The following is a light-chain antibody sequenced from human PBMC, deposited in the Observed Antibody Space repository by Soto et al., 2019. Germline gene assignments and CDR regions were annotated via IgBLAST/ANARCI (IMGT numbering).Light chain of an antibody. V-gene: IGKV3-15*01. CDR1: QSVRTY. CDR2: DTS. CDR3: QPYNNWPLT. J-gene: IGKJ4*01. Sequence: EIVLTQSPVTLSLSPVERATLSCRASQSVRTYLAWYQVKPGQAPRLLIYDTSTRATGVPTRFSGSRSGAEFTLTINSLQSEDFAVYYCQPYNNWPLTFGGGTKVDIK.